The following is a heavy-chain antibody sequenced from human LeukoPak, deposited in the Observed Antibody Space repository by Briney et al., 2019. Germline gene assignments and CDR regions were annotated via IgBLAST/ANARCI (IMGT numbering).Heavy chain of an antibody. CDR1: GYSFTSYW. V-gene: IGHV5-51*01. CDR3: ARLGGGDSPDQYFQH. CDR2: IYPGDSDT. D-gene: IGHD2-21*02. Sequence: GESLKISCKGSGYSFTSYWSGWVRQMPGKGLEWMGLIYPGDSDTRYSPSFQGQVTISADKSISTAYLQWSSLKASDTAMYYCARLGGGDSPDQYFQHWGQGTLVTVSS. J-gene: IGHJ1*01.